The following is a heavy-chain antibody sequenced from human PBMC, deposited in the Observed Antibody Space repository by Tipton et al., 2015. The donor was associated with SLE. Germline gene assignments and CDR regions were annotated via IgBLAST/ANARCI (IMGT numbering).Heavy chain of an antibody. V-gene: IGHV4-4*07. D-gene: IGHD2-21*01. Sequence: TLSLTCTVSGGSLIGYYWSWIRQPAGKGPEWIGRIYTGGRTIHNPSLNSRVTMSRDTSKSQFSLKLTSVTAADTAVYYCARDWGGEALDFWGQGTLVTVSS. CDR3: ARDWGGEALDF. J-gene: IGHJ4*02. CDR1: GGSLIGYY. CDR2: IYTGGRT.